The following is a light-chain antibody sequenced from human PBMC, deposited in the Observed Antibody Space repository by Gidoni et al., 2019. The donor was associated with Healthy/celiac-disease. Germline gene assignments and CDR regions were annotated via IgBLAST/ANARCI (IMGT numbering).Light chain of an antibody. CDR3: HQSYSTLTRT. CDR1: KSISSY. Sequence: DIQMAQSPPSLSASVGERVTITCQASKSISSYLNWYQQQPGKAPQLLIYAASSLQSGAPSRFSGSGSGTDFTLTISSLQPEDFATSYCHQSYSTLTRTFGQGTKVEIK. J-gene: IGKJ1*01. CDR2: AAS. V-gene: IGKV1-39*01.